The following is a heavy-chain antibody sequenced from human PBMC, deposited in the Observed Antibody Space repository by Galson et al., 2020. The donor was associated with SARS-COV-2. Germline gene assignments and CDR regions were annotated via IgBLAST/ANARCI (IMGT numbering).Heavy chain of an antibody. J-gene: IGHJ4*02. CDR1: SEHY. Sequence: SEHYIDWVRHAPGKGLELLGRSRNKAYSYTTEYAASVKGRFTISRDDLKSSLYLQMNGLKTEDTAVYYCTRRKGSEEQHEWGKGTLVTVSS. CDR2: SRNKAYSYTT. D-gene: IGHD3-10*01. V-gene: IGHV3-72*01. CDR3: TRRKGSEEQHE.